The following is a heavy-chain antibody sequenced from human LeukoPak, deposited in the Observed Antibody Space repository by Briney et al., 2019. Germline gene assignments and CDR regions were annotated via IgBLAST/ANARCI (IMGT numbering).Heavy chain of an antibody. V-gene: IGHV5-51*01. J-gene: IGHJ6*02. CDR1: GYSSTSYW. CDR3: ARHPGGYCSSTSCLGGDYYYYGMDV. D-gene: IGHD2-2*01. Sequence: GESLKISCKGSGYSSTSYWIGWVRQMPGKGLEWMGIIYPGDSDTRYSPSFQGQVTISADKSISTAYLQWSSLKASDTAMYYCARHPGGYCSSTSCLGGDYYYYGMDVWGQGTTVTVSS. CDR2: IYPGDSDT.